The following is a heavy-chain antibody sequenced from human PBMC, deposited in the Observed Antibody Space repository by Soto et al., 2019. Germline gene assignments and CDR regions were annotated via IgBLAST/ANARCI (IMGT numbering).Heavy chain of an antibody. Sequence: QVQLQESGPGLVKPSETLSLTCTVSGASVNSANFHWSWIRQPPGKGLEWIGYIFPFGKANYNPSLKRRVTMSIDTSKNQFSLNLSSVTAADTAMYYCARFHDSWGPGILVTGSS. CDR2: IFPFGKA. J-gene: IGHJ4*02. CDR1: GASVNSANFH. CDR3: ARFHDS. V-gene: IGHV4-61*01.